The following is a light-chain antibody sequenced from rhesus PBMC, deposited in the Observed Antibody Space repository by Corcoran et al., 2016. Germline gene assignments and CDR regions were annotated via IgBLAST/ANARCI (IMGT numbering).Light chain of an antibody. Sequence: ETVVTQSPATLSLSPGERATLSCRARQSAGSYLAWYQQKPGQSPRLLIFGATSRATGIPDRFSGSGSGTDFTLTISSLEPGDVGVYYCQQSSSLYSFGQGTKVEIK. CDR3: QQSSSLYS. V-gene: IGKV3-24*04. CDR1: QSAGSY. J-gene: IGKJ2*01. CDR2: GAT.